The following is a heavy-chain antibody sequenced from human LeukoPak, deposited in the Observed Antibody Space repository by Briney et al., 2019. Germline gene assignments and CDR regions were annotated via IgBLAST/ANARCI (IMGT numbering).Heavy chain of an antibody. CDR1: GGTFSSYA. CDR2: IIPIFGTA. D-gene: IGHD3-3*01. J-gene: IGHJ6*03. CDR3: ASPSGVVIYDYYYMDV. V-gene: IGHV1-69*01. Sequence: SVKVSCTASGGTFSSYAISWVRQAPGQGLEWMGGIIPIFGTANYAQKFQGRVTITADESTSTAYMELSSLRSEDTAVYYCASPSGVVIYDYYYMDVWGKGTTVTVSS.